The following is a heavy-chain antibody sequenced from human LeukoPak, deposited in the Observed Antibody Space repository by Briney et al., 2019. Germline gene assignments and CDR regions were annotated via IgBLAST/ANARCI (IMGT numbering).Heavy chain of an antibody. CDR2: VKSKADGGTT. Sequence: GGSLRLSCAASGFTFSSYSMNWVRQVPGKGLEWVGRVKSKADGGTTDYAAPVEGRFTISTDDSENTLYLQMNSLKTEDTAVYYCTSDPRIGRYFDYWGQGTLVTVSS. D-gene: IGHD1-26*01. CDR1: GFTFSSYS. V-gene: IGHV3-15*01. J-gene: IGHJ4*02. CDR3: TSDPRIGRYFDY.